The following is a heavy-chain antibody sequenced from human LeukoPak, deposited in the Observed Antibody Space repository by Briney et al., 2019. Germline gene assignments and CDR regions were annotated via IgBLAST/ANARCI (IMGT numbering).Heavy chain of an antibody. Sequence: GGSLRLSCAASGFTFSSYWMSWVRQAPGKGLEWVSAISGSGGSTYYADSVKGRFTISRDNSKNTLYLQMNSLRAEDTAVYYCWGYCSSTSCSTYFDYWGXGXLVTVSS. D-gene: IGHD2-2*02. V-gene: IGHV3-23*01. CDR1: GFTFSSYW. CDR2: ISGSGGST. J-gene: IGHJ4*01. CDR3: WGYCSSTSCSTYFDY.